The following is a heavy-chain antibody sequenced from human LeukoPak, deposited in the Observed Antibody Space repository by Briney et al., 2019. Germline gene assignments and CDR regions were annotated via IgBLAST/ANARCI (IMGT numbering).Heavy chain of an antibody. D-gene: IGHD7-27*01. V-gene: IGHV4-34*01. Sequence: NPSETLSLTCAVYGGSFSGYYWSWIRQPPGKGLEWIGEINHSGSTNYNPSLKSRVTISMDTSKNQFSLRLTSVTAADTAVYYCARRSNWGPSNWFDPWGQGTLVTVSS. J-gene: IGHJ5*02. CDR1: GGSFSGYY. CDR3: ARRSNWGPSNWFDP. CDR2: INHSGST.